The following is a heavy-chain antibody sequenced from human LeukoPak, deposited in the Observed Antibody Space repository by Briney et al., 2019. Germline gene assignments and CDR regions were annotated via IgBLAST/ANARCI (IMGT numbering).Heavy chain of an antibody. V-gene: IGHV1-2*05. D-gene: IGHD2-15*01. CDR3: AIAGGGSDAFDI. CDR1: GYTFTAYY. J-gene: IGHJ3*02. Sequence: ASVKVSCKASGYTFTAYYIHWVRQAPGQGLEWMGRINPNSGGTSYAQKFQGRVTMTRDTSISTAYMERSRLRSYDTVVYYCAIAGGGSDAFDIWGQGTMVTVSS. CDR2: INPNSGGT.